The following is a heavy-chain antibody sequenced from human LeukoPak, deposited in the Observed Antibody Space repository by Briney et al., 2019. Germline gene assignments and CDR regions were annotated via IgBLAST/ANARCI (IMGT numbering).Heavy chain of an antibody. CDR2: INPSGGST. CDR1: GYTFINYY. D-gene: IGHD3-22*01. V-gene: IGHV1-46*01. J-gene: IGHJ4*02. Sequence: GASVKVSCKASGYTFINYYMHWVRQAPGQGLEWMGIINPSGGSTSYAQKFQGRVTMTRDTSTSTVYIELSSLRSEDTAVYFCARVGSKPEYYYDSSAFYYGGYYFDYWGQGTLVTVSS. CDR3: ARVGSKPEYYYDSSAFYYGGYYFDY.